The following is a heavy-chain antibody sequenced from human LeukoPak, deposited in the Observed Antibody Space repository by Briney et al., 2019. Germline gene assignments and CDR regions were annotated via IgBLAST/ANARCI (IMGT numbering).Heavy chain of an antibody. Sequence: PGRSLRLSCAASGFTFDDYAMHWVRQAPGKGLEWVSGISWNSGSIGYADSVKGRFTISRDNAKNSLYLQMNSLRAEDMALYYCAKGDEQWLESDDAFDIWGQGTMVTVSS. CDR1: GFTFDDYA. CDR3: AKGDEQWLESDDAFDI. J-gene: IGHJ3*02. V-gene: IGHV3-9*03. D-gene: IGHD6-19*01. CDR2: ISWNSGSI.